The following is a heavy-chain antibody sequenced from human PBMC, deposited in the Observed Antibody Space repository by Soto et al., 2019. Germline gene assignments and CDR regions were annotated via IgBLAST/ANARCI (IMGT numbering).Heavy chain of an antibody. CDR1: GFTFSSYA. Sequence: GGSLRLSCAASGFTFSSYAMSWVRQAPGKGLEWVSAISGSGGSTYYADSVKGRFTISRDNSKNTLNLQMNSLRAEGTAGYYCSKRGLEGGYYYYSYMDVWGKGTTLPVS. J-gene: IGHJ6*03. D-gene: IGHD3-10*01. CDR2: ISGSGGST. V-gene: IGHV3-23*01. CDR3: SKRGLEGGYYYYSYMDV.